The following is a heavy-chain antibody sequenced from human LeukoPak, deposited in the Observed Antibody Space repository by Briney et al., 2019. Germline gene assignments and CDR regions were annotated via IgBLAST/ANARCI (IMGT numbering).Heavy chain of an antibody. CDR1: GGSISSYY. CDR2: IYYSGST. J-gene: IGHJ6*03. Sequence: SETLSLTCTVSGGSISSYYWSWIRQPPGKGLEYIGYIYYSGSTNYNPSLKSRLPISVDTSKNQFSLKLSSVTAADTAVYYCARETSQKGAHYMDVWGKGTTVTISS. D-gene: IGHD3-16*01. V-gene: IGHV4-59*01. CDR3: ARETSQKGAHYMDV.